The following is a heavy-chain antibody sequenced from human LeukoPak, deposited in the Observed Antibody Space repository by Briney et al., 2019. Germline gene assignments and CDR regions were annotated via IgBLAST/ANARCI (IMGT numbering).Heavy chain of an antibody. D-gene: IGHD6-19*01. CDR2: ISSSGSTI. Sequence: GGSLRLSCAASEFTFSSYEMNWVRQAPGKGLEWVSYISSSGSTIYYADSVKGRFTISRDNAKNSVYLQMNSLRAEDTSVYYCARSWLAVAGPEYWGQGTLVTVSS. CDR1: EFTFSSYE. V-gene: IGHV3-48*03. J-gene: IGHJ4*02. CDR3: ARSWLAVAGPEY.